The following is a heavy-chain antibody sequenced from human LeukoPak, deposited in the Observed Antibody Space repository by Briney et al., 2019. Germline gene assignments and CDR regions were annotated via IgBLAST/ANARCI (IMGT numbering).Heavy chain of an antibody. D-gene: IGHD2-2*01. V-gene: IGHV4-39*01. Sequence: SETLSLTCTVSGGSISSSSYYWGWIRQPPGKGLEWIGSIYYSGSTYYNPSLKSRVTISVDMSKNQFSLKLSSVTAADTAVYYCATPGVVPAATPFDYWGQGTLVTVSS. CDR1: GGSISSSSYY. CDR3: ATPGVVPAATPFDY. CDR2: IYYSGST. J-gene: IGHJ4*02.